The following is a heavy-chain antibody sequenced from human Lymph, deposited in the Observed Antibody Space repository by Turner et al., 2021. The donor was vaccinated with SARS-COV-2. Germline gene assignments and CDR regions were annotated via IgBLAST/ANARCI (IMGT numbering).Heavy chain of an antibody. D-gene: IGHD3-10*01. CDR1: GLTVSSNY. Sequence: EVQLVETVGGLVQPGGSLRFSCAAAGLTVSSNYMTWVRQAPGKGLEWVSVIYSGGSTFYADSVKGRFTISRDNSKNTLYLQMNSLRAEDTAVYYCARDLVVYGMDVWGQGTTVTVSS. V-gene: IGHV3-53*02. CDR2: IYSGGST. J-gene: IGHJ6*02. CDR3: ARDLVVYGMDV.